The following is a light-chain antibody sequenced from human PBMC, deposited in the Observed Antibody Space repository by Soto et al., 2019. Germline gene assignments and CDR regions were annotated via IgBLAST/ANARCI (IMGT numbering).Light chain of an antibody. CDR1: QTISIW. CDR2: DAS. V-gene: IGKV1-5*01. CDR3: QQYNSYSPWT. J-gene: IGKJ1*01. Sequence: DIQMTQSPSTLSASVGDRVTITCRARQTISIWLAWYQQKPGKAPKLLIYDASILESGVPSRFSGSGSGTEFTLTISSLQPDDFATYYCQQYNSYSPWTFGQGTKVDIK.